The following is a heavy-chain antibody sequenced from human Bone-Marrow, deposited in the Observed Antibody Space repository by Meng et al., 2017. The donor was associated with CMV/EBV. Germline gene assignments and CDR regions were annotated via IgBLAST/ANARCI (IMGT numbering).Heavy chain of an antibody. D-gene: IGHD4-11*01. Sequence: ASVKVSCKASGYTFTSYGISWVRQAPGQGLEWMGWISAYNGNTNYAQKLQGRVTMTTDTSTSTAYMELRSLRSDDTAVYYCARASPLYYSNEGVYYYYYGMDVWGQGTKVTV. CDR3: ARASPLYYSNEGVYYYYYGMDV. J-gene: IGHJ6*02. CDR2: ISAYNGNT. CDR1: GYTFTSYG. V-gene: IGHV1-18*01.